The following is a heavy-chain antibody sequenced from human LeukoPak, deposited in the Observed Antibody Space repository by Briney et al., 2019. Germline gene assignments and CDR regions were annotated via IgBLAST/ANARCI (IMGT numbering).Heavy chain of an antibody. CDR1: GFTFSSYA. Sequence: GGSLRLSCVASGFTFSSYAMSWVRQAPGKGLEWVSAISGSGGNTYYADSVKGRFTISRDNSKNTLYLQMNSLRAEDTAVYYCAKLPSTRFFSCMNVWGQGTTVTVSS. CDR3: AKLPSTRFFSCMNV. V-gene: IGHV3-23*01. CDR2: ISGSGGNT. D-gene: IGHD2-15*01. J-gene: IGHJ6*02.